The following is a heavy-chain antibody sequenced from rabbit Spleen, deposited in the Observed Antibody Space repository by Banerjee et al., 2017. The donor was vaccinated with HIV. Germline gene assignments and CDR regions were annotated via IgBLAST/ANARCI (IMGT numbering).Heavy chain of an antibody. CDR2: IDPVFGIT. J-gene: IGHJ4*01. D-gene: IGHD7-1*01. CDR1: GFTLSSYY. V-gene: IGHV1S43*01. Sequence: QEHLKESGGGLVQPGGSLKLSCTASGFTLSSYYMNWVRQAPGKGLEWIGYIDPVFGITYYANWVNGRFTISRSTNLNTVDLKMTSLTAADTATYFCAREGGTGGQFDLWGPGTLVTVS. CDR3: AREGGTGGQFDL.